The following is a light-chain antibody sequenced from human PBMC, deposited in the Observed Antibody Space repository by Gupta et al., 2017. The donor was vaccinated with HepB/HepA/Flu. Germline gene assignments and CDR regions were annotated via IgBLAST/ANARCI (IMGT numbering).Light chain of an antibody. Sequence: QSVLTQSPSACGTPGQRVSTTRSGSSSNIGSNTVNWYQQLPGTAPKLLIFRNNQRPSGVPTRFSGSKSGTSASLAISGLQSEDEADYYGAAWDDSLNGYVFGTGTKVTVL. CDR2: RNN. V-gene: IGLV1-44*01. J-gene: IGLJ1*01. CDR3: AAWDDSLNGYV. CDR1: SSNIGSNT.